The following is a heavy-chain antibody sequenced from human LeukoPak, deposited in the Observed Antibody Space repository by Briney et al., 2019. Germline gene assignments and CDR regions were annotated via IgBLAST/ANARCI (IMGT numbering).Heavy chain of an antibody. J-gene: IGHJ4*02. CDR1: GFTFSSYS. Sequence: GGSLRLSCAASGFTFSSYSMNWVRQAPGKGLEWVSSISSSSSYIYYADSVKGRFTISGDNAKNSLYLQMNSLRAEDTAVYYCASLPYDFWSGYYSTTFDYWGQGTLVTVSS. CDR3: ASLPYDFWSGYYSTTFDY. CDR2: ISSSSSYI. D-gene: IGHD3-3*01. V-gene: IGHV3-21*01.